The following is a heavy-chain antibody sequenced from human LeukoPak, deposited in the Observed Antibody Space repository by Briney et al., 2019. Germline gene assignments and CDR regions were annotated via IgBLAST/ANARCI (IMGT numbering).Heavy chain of an antibody. D-gene: IGHD1-26*01. J-gene: IGHJ4*02. Sequence: SGPTLMKPTQTLTLTYTFSGLSLSTGGVGVGWIRQPPGKALEWLALIYCDDDKRYSPSLKSRLTITKDTSKNQVVLTITNMDPVDTATYYCTHTRGDGRTDFDFWGQGTLVTVSS. CDR2: IYCDDDK. CDR3: THTRGDGRTDFDF. CDR1: GLSLSTGGVG. V-gene: IGHV2-5*02.